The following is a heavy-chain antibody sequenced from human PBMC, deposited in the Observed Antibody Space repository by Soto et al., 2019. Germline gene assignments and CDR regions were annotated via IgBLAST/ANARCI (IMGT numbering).Heavy chain of an antibody. CDR1: GFTFSTYG. J-gene: IGHJ6*02. CDR2: ISYDGTNK. Sequence: QVQLVESGGGEVQPGRSLTISCAASGFTFSTYGMHWVRQTPGKGLEWVAVISYDGTNKFYSDSVKGRFTISRDNFKNTLTLQMNSLRADHTAVYSWAKDLQSYGAYDYYCYGMDFWGLGTRVTVSS. CDR3: AKDLQSYGAYDYYCYGMDF. V-gene: IGHV3-30*18. D-gene: IGHD5-12*01.